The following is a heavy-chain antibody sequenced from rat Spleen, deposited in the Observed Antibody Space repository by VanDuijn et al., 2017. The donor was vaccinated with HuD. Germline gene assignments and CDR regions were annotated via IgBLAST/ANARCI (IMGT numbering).Heavy chain of an antibody. CDR2: ISTGGGNT. V-gene: IGHV5S13*01. Sequence: EVRLVESDGGLVQPGRSLKLSCAASGFTFSDYYMAWVRQAPTKGLEWVTTISTGGGNTYYRDSVKGRFTISRDNAKNTQYLQMDSLRSEDTATYYCARLGNYGYTSYYFDYWGQGVMVTVSS. D-gene: IGHD1-9*01. J-gene: IGHJ2*01. CDR3: ARLGNYGYTSYYFDY. CDR1: GFTFSDYY.